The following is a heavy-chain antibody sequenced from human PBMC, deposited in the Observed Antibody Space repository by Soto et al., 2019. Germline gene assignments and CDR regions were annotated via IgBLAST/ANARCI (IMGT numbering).Heavy chain of an antibody. V-gene: IGHV4-34*01. CDR1: GGSFSGYY. CDR2: INHSGST. D-gene: IGHD4-4*01. CDR3: ARRIYRTQTTGGYYFDY. J-gene: IGHJ4*02. Sequence: PSETLSLTCAVYGGSFSGYYWSWIRQPPGRGLEWIGEINHSGSTNYNPSLKSRVTISVDTSKNQFSLKLSSVTAADTAVYYCARRIYRTQTTGGYYFDYWGQGTLVTVSS.